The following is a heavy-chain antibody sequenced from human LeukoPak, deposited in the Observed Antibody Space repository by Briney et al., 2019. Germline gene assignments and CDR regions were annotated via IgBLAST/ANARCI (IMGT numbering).Heavy chain of an antibody. CDR1: GFTFSSYA. J-gene: IGHJ4*02. D-gene: IGHD6-13*01. CDR2: ISYDGSNK. CDR3: VKGSMAAAGDILSSSFDY. V-gene: IGHV3-30*04. Sequence: GGSLRLSCAASGFTFSSYAMHGVRQAPGKGLEWVAVISYDGSNKYYADSVKGRFTISRDNSKNTLYLQMSSLRLEDTAVYYCVKGSMAAAGDILSSSFDYWGQGTLVTVSS.